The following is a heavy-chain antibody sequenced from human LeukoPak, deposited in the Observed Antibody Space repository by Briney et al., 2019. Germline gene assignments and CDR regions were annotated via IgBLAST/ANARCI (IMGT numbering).Heavy chain of an antibody. J-gene: IGHJ4*02. CDR1: SGAISTYY. Sequence: SETLSLTCTVSSGAISTYYWSWIRQPPGKGLEWIGYIYYSGSANYNPSLKSRVTISLDTSKNQLSLQLSSVTAADTAVYYCARMPIVVVVAAMDYWGQGTLVTVSS. CDR3: ARMPIVVVVAAMDY. V-gene: IGHV4-59*01. CDR2: IYYSGSA. D-gene: IGHD2-15*01.